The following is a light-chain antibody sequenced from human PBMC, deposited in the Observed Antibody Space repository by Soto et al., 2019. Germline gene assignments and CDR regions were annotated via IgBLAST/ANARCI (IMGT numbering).Light chain of an antibody. Sequence: QSALTQPASVSGSPGQSITISCTGTITDVGRYNYVSWYQQHPGKAPKLMVYDVSNRPSWVSNRFSGSKSGITASLTISGLQAEDEADYYCTSYTSDSTDVFGTGTKLTVL. CDR3: TSYTSDSTDV. V-gene: IGLV2-14*01. J-gene: IGLJ1*01. CDR2: DVS. CDR1: ITDVGRYNY.